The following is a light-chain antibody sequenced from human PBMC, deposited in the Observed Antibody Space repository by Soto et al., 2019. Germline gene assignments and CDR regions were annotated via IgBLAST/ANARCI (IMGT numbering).Light chain of an antibody. CDR1: SSNIGSNY. CDR2: DNN. Sequence: QSVLTQPPSVSAAPGQKVTNSCFGSSSNIGSNYVSWYQQLPGTAPKLLIYDNNMRPSGIPDRFSGSKSGTSATLGITGLQTGDEADYYCGTWDSSLSAVVFGGGTKLTVL. V-gene: IGLV1-51*01. J-gene: IGLJ2*01. CDR3: GTWDSSLSAVV.